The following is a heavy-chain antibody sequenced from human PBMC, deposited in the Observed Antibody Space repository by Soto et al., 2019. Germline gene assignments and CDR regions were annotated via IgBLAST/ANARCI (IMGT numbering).Heavy chain of an antibody. V-gene: IGHV4-39*01. CDR1: GGSISSSSYY. CDR3: ASEPPYGDYDYYYYMDV. D-gene: IGHD4-17*01. J-gene: IGHJ6*03. CDR2: IYYSGST. Sequence: PSETLSLTCTVSGGSISSSSYYWGWIRQPPGKGLEWIGSIYYSGSTYYNPSLKSRVTISVDTSKNQFSLKLSSVTAADTAVYYCASEPPYGDYDYYYYMDVWGKGTTVTV.